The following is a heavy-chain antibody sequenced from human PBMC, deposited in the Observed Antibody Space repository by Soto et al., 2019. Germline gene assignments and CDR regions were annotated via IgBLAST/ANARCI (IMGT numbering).Heavy chain of an antibody. CDR2: IWYDGSNE. Sequence: QVQLVESGGGVVQPGRSLRLSCAASGFIFSNFGMHWVRQAPGKRLEWVAVIWYDGSNEYYADSVKGRFTISKDNSKNTLYLQMNSLRAEDTAVYYCARDDIPGRAVPTYGMDVWGQGTTVTVSS. CDR3: ARDDIPGRAVPTYGMDV. J-gene: IGHJ6*02. V-gene: IGHV3-33*01. CDR1: GFIFSNFG. D-gene: IGHD6-19*01.